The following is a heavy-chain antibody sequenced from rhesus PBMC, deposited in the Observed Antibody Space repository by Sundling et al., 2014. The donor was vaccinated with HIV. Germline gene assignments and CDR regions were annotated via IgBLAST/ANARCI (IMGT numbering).Heavy chain of an antibody. J-gene: IGHJ4*01. Sequence: QVQLQESGPGMVKPSETLSLTCAVSGGSISETNRWTWIRQPPGTGLEWLGFIYGSGPSVKYNPSLKSRITISKDTSKNQFSLRLNSVTAADTAVYYCARDYDLSTGYHFEWWGQGVLVTVSS. CDR2: IYGSGPSV. CDR3: ARDYDLSTGYHFEW. D-gene: IGHD3-3*01. V-gene: IGHV4S10*01. CDR1: GGSISETNR.